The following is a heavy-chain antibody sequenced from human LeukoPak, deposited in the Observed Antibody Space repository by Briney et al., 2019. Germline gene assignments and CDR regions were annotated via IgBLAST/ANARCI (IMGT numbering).Heavy chain of an antibody. CDR1: GFTFSSYG. CDR3: AREHSSGWYGYFDY. V-gene: IGHV3-33*01. Sequence: GGSLRLSCAASGFTFSSYGMHWVRQAPGKGLEWVAVIWYDGSNKYYADSVKGRFTISRDNSKNTLYLQMNSLRAEDTAVFYCAREHSSGWYGYFDYWGQGTLVTVSS. J-gene: IGHJ4*02. CDR2: IWYDGSNK. D-gene: IGHD6-19*01.